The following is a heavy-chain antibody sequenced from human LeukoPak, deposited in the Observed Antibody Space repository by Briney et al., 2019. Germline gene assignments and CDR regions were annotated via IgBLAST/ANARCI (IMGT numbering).Heavy chain of an antibody. CDR1: GGSISSGGYY. CDR2: IYYSGST. CDR3: AREGYDSSGYSVGFDY. D-gene: IGHD3-22*01. J-gene: IGHJ4*02. Sequence: PSETLSLTCTVSGGSISSGGYYWSWIRQHPGKGLEWIGYIYYSGSTYYNPSLKSRVTISVATSKNQFSLKLSSVTAADTAVYYCAREGYDSSGYSVGFDYRGQGTLVTVSS. V-gene: IGHV4-31*03.